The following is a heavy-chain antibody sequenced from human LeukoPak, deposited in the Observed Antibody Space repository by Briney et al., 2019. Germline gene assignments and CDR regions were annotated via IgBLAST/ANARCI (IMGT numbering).Heavy chain of an antibody. D-gene: IGHD3-22*01. CDR1: GFTFSSYA. Sequence: PGGSLRLSCAASGFTFSSYAMSWVRQAPGKGLEWVSAISSSGGSTYYADSVKGRFTISRDNSKNTLYLQMNSLRAEDTAVYYCAKDLEYYYDSSGYYYWTGKGAFDIWGQGTMVTVSS. CDR2: ISSSGGST. CDR3: AKDLEYYYDSSGYYYWTGKGAFDI. V-gene: IGHV3-23*01. J-gene: IGHJ3*02.